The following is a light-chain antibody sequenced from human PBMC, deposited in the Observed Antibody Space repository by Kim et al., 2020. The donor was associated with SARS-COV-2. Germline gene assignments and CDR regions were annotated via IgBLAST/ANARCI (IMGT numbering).Light chain of an antibody. V-gene: IGKV3-15*01. Sequence: EIVMTQSPATLSVSPGERATLSCRASQSVSTNLAWYHQKPGQVPRLLIYGASTRATGVPARFSGSGSGTEFTLTISSLQSEDFAVYYCQHYNNWPPWTFGQGTKVGYQT. CDR2: GAS. J-gene: IGKJ1*01. CDR3: QHYNNWPPWT. CDR1: QSVSTN.